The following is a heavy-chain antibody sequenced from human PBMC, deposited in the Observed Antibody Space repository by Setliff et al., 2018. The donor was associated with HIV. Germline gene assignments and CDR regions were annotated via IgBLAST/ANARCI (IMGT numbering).Heavy chain of an antibody. CDR2: ISSSGSTI. Sequence: SLLLSFAASGFTFSSYEMNWVRQAPGKGLEWVSYISSSGSTIYYADSVKGRFTISRDNAKNSLYLQMNSLRAEDTAVYYCARVLPYNSALDNWGQGTLVTVSA. D-gene: IGHD6-25*01. CDR3: ARVLPYNSALDN. CDR1: GFTFSSYE. J-gene: IGHJ4*02. V-gene: IGHV3-48*03.